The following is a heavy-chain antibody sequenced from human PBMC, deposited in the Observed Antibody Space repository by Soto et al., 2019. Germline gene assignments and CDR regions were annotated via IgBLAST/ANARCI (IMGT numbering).Heavy chain of an antibody. V-gene: IGHV4-31*01. J-gene: IGHJ6*02. CDR3: AREGAAPFYYYGMVV. Sequence: QVQLQESGPGLVKPSQTLSLTCTVSGGSISSGGYFWSWIRQHPGKGLEWIGFIYYSGSTYYNPSLKRLVNTSVDTAKNQFSLKLSSVTAADTAVYYCAREGAAPFYYYGMVVWGQGTTVTVSS. CDR1: GGSISSGGYF. D-gene: IGHD6-6*01. CDR2: IYYSGST.